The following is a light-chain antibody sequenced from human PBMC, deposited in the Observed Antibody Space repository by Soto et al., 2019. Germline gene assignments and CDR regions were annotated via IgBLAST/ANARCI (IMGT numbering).Light chain of an antibody. J-gene: IGLJ1*01. CDR1: SSDVGGYHY. CDR2: EVS. Sequence: QSALTQPASVSGSPGQSITISCTGTSSDVGGYHYVSWYQQHPGKAPKLMIYEVSNRPSGVSNRSSGSKSGNTASLTLSGLQAEDEADYYCSSYTSSSIPYVFGTGTKVTVL. V-gene: IGLV2-14*01. CDR3: SSYTSSSIPYV.